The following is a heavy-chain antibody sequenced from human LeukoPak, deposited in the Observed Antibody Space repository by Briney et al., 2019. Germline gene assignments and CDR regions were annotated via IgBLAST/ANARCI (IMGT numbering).Heavy chain of an antibody. D-gene: IGHD1-1*01. CDR3: ARDLTTSRTTGTKT. CDR1: GGSISSSSYY. J-gene: IGHJ5*02. CDR2: IYTSGST. Sequence: PSETLSLTCTVSGGSISSSSYYWSWIRQPAGKGLEWIGRIYTSGSTNYNPSLKSRVTISVDTSKNQFSLKLSSVTAADTAVYYCARDLTTSRTTGTKTWGQGTLVTVSS. V-gene: IGHV4-61*02.